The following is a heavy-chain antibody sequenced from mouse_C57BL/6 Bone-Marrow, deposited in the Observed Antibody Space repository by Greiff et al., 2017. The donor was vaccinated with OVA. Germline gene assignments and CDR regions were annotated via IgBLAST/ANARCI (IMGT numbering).Heavy chain of an antibody. CDR1: GYTFTSYW. D-gene: IGHD1-1*01. Sequence: VQLQQPGAELVRPGTSVKLSCKASGYTFTSYWMHWVKQRPGQGLEWIGVIDPSDSYTNYNQKFKGKATLTVDTSSSTAYMQLSSLTSEDSAVYYCARLIGSSYKAMDYWGQGTSVTVSS. CDR2: IDPSDSYT. V-gene: IGHV1-59*01. J-gene: IGHJ4*01. CDR3: ARLIGSSYKAMDY.